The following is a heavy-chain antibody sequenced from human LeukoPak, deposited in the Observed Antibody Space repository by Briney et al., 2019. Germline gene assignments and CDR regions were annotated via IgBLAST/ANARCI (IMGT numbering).Heavy chain of an antibody. CDR2: ISAYNGNT. Sequence: GASVKVSCKASGYTFTSYGISWVRQAPGQGLECMGWISAYNGNTKYAQKLQGRVTLTTDTSTSTAYMELRSLRSDDTAVYYCARTYYDFWSGYQHGMDVWGQGTTVTVSS. D-gene: IGHD3-3*01. J-gene: IGHJ6*02. CDR1: GYTFTSYG. CDR3: ARTYYDFWSGYQHGMDV. V-gene: IGHV1-18*01.